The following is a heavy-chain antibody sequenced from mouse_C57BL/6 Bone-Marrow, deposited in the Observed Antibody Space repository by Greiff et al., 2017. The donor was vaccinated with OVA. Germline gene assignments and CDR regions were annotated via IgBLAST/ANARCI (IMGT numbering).Heavy chain of an antibody. CDR2: INPYNGGT. V-gene: IGHV1-19*01. Sequence: VQLKQSGPVLVKPGASVKMSCKASGYTFTDYYMNWVKQSHGKSLEWIGVINPYNGGTSYNQKFKGKATLTVDKSSSTAYMELNSLTSEDSAVYYCARLLRYCYAMDDWGQGTSVTVSS. CDR3: ARLLRYCYAMDD. J-gene: IGHJ4*01. D-gene: IGHD1-1*01. CDR1: GYTFTDYY.